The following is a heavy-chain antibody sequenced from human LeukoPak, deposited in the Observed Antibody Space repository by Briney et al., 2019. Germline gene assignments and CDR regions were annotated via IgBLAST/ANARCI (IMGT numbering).Heavy chain of an antibody. D-gene: IGHD6-13*01. V-gene: IGHV1-69*13. CDR2: IIPIFGTA. CDR1: GGTFSSYA. J-gene: IGHJ4*02. Sequence: ASVKVSCKASGGTFSSYAISWVRQAPGQGLEWMGGIIPIFGTANYAQKFQGRVTITADESTSTAYMELRSLRSDDTAVYYCAIRGSSWYLDYWGQGTLVTVSS. CDR3: AIRGSSWYLDY.